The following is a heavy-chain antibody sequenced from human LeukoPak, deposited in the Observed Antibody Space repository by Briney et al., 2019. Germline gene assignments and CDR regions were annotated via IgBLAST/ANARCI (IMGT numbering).Heavy chain of an antibody. V-gene: IGHV3-15*01. Sequence: PGGSLRLSCAASGFTFSNAWMSWVRQAPGKGLEWVGRVKSKTDGGTTDYAVPVKGRFTISRDDSKNTLYLQMNSLRAEDTAVYYCARGPSGYHNTGGQGTLVTVSS. CDR2: VKSKTDGGTT. D-gene: IGHD5-12*01. CDR1: GFTFSNAW. J-gene: IGHJ4*02. CDR3: ARGPSGYHNT.